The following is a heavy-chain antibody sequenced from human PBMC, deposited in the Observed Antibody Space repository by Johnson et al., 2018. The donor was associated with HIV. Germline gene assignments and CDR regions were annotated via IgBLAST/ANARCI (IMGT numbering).Heavy chain of an antibody. V-gene: IGHV3-30-3*01. J-gene: IGHJ3*02. CDR3: TSEGAFYDAFDI. D-gene: IGHD3-16*01. Sequence: QVQLVESGGGVVQPGRSLRLSCAASGFTFSSYAMHWVRQAPGKGLEWVAVISYDGSNKYYADSVKGRFTISRDNSKNTLYLQMNSLKTEDTAVYYCTSEGAFYDAFDIWGQGAMVTVSS. CDR1: GFTFSSYA. CDR2: ISYDGSNK.